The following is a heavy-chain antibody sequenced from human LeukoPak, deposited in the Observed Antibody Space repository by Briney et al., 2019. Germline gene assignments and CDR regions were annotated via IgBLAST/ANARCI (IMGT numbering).Heavy chain of an antibody. CDR2: INHSGST. CDR3: ARGRPAVDY. Sequence: PSETLSLTCTVSGGSISSYYWSWIRQPPGKGLEWIGEINHSGSTNYNPSLKSRVTISVDTSKNQFSLKLSSVTAADTAVYYCARGRPAVDYWGQGTLVTVSS. V-gene: IGHV4-34*01. CDR1: GGSISSYY. J-gene: IGHJ4*02.